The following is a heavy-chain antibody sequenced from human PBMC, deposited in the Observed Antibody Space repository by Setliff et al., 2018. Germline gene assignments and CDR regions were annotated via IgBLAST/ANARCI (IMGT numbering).Heavy chain of an antibody. CDR3: RLWLDETLRDY. CDR2: TYASGAT. Sequence: LRLSCAASGFVVSNNELSWVRQAPEKGLEWVSVTYASGATNYADSVKGRFTISRDDSKNTLYLQMNSVRVEDTAVYYCRLWLDETLRDYWGQGTLVTVSS. CDR1: GFVVSNNE. J-gene: IGHJ4*02. V-gene: IGHV3-53*01. D-gene: IGHD3-10*01.